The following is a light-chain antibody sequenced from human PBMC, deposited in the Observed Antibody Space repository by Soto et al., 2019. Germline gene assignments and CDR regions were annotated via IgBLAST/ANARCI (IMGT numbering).Light chain of an antibody. J-gene: IGKJ2*01. V-gene: IGKV2-28*01. Sequence: EIVMTQSPLSLPVTPGEPASISCRSSESLLQSDGNNCLEWYVQKPGQSPQLLIFLYSHRASGVPGRFSVRGSGTGFTLKFSSVEAEDVGVYYCLQTRQSPQTFGQGTKLDIK. CDR1: ESLLQSDGNNC. CDR3: LQTRQSPQT. CDR2: LYS.